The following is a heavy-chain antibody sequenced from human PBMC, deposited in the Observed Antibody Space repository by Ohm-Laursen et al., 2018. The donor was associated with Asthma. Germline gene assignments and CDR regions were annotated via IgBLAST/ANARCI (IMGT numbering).Heavy chain of an antibody. J-gene: IGHJ4*02. CDR1: GFTFSSYA. CDR2: IIGSGADT. CDR3: AKRGSYFDY. V-gene: IGHV3-23*01. Sequence: SLRLSCAASGFTFSSYAMGWVRQAPGKGLECVSAIIGSGADTYYADSVKGRFTISRDNSKNTLYLQMNTLRAEDTAVYYCAKRGSYFDYWGQGTLVTVSS. D-gene: IGHD1-26*01.